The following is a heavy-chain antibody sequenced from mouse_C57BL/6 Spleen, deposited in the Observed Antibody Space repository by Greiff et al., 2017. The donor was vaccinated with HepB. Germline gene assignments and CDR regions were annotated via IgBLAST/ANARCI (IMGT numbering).Heavy chain of an antibody. V-gene: IGHV1-42*01. J-gene: IGHJ4*01. Sequence: EVQLQQSGPELVKPGASVKISCKASGYSFTGYYMNWVKQSPEKSLEWIGEINPSTGGTIYNQKFKAKATLTVDKSSSTAYMQLKSLTSEDSAVYYCARADDHYAMDYWGQGTSVTVSS. CDR1: GYSFTGYY. D-gene: IGHD2-12*01. CDR3: ARADDHYAMDY. CDR2: INPSTGGT.